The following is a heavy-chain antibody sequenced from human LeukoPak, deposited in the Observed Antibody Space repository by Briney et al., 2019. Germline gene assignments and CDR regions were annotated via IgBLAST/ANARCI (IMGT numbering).Heavy chain of an antibody. V-gene: IGHV3-30*01. CDR2: ISYDGSNK. Sequence: GGSLRLSCAASGFTFSSYAMHWVRRAPAKGLEWVAVISYDGSNKYYADSVKGRFTISRDNSYNTLYLQMNSLRAEDTAVYYCARDGGTYYDFWSGYLAQNWFDPWGQGTLVTVPS. CDR1: GFTFSSYA. CDR3: ARDGGTYYDFWSGYLAQNWFDP. D-gene: IGHD3-3*01. J-gene: IGHJ5*02.